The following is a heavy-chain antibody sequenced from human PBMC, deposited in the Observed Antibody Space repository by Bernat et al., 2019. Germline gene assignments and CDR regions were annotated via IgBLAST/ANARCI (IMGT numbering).Heavy chain of an antibody. J-gene: IGHJ6*02. CDR1: GGSISSSSYY. Sequence: QLQLQESGPGLVKPSETLSLTCTVSGGSISSSSYYWGWIRQPPGKGLEWIGSIYYSGSTYYTPSLKSRVTISVDTSKNQFSLKLSSVTAADTALYYCARHSGSGSYLSGMDVWGQGTTVTVPS. CDR2: IYYSGST. CDR3: ARHSGSGSYLSGMDV. D-gene: IGHD3-10*01. V-gene: IGHV4-39*01.